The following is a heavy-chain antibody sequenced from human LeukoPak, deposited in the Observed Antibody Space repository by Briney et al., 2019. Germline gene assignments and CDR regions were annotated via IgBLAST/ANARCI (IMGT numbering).Heavy chain of an antibody. CDR1: GGSIRGYY. D-gene: IGHD3-10*01. V-gene: IGHV4-59*01. CDR2: IYSSGST. CDR3: ARVFDSGSQAYFYYMDV. J-gene: IGHJ6*03. Sequence: SETLSLTCNVSGGSIRGYYWSWIRQPPGEGLGWSGYIYSSGSTNYNPSLKRRVTMSVDTSKNQFSLKVSSVTAADTAVYYSARVFDSGSQAYFYYMDVWGNGTTVTIFS.